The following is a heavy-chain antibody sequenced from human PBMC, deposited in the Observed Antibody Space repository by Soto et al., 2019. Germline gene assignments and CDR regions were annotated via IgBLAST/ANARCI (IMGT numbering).Heavy chain of an antibody. D-gene: IGHD3-22*01. J-gene: IGHJ4*02. CDR3: ARVTYYYDSSGYYYADY. CDR2: INPSGGST. CDR1: GYTFTSYY. V-gene: IGHV1-46*01. Sequence: ASVKVSCKPSGYTFTSYYMHWVRQAPGQGLEWMGIINPSGGSTSYAQKFQGRVTMTRDTSTSTVYMELSSLRSEDTAVYYCARVTYYYDSSGYYYADYWGQGTLVTVSS.